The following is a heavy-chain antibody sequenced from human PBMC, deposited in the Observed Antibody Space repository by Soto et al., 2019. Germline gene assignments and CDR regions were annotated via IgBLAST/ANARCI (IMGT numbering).Heavy chain of an antibody. CDR1: GYRFSKYW. Sequence: EVQLVQSGAVVKKAGESLKISCQVSGYRFSKYWIGWVRQMPGKGLESVGIIYPGDSETKYSPAFQGQVTISADTSISTAYLQWSSLKAADTAMYYCARRLTDSNGDPFDIWGHGTMVAVSS. CDR2: IYPGDSET. CDR3: ARRLTDSNGDPFDI. D-gene: IGHD3-22*01. V-gene: IGHV5-51*01. J-gene: IGHJ3*02.